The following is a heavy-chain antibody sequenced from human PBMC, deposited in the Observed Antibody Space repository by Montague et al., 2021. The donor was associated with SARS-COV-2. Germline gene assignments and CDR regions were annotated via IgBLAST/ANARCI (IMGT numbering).Heavy chain of an antibody. J-gene: IGHJ4*02. CDR3: ARAQNICFIANCVNYFDL. V-gene: IGHV4-59*01. CDR1: GGSISGYY. D-gene: IGHD2-15*01. Sequence: SETLSLTCSVSGGSISGYYWTWIRQSPGKGLQWIGYIFYTGSTKFNPSLKSRVSMSLDTSKNHFSLRLSAVTAADTARYYCARAQNICFIANCVNYFDLWGLGALATVSS. CDR2: IFYTGST.